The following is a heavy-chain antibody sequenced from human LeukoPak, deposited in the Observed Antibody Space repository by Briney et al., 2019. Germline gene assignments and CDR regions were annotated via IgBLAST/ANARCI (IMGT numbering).Heavy chain of an antibody. J-gene: IGHJ3*02. Sequence: GASVKVSCKVSGYTLTELSMHWVRQAPGKGLEWMGGFDPEDGETIYAQKFQGRVTMTEDTSTDTAYMELSSLRSEDTVVYYCATPPTYCSSTSYYGAFDIWGQGTMVTVSS. CDR3: ATPPTYCSSTSYYGAFDI. D-gene: IGHD2-2*01. V-gene: IGHV1-24*01. CDR2: FDPEDGET. CDR1: GYTLTELS.